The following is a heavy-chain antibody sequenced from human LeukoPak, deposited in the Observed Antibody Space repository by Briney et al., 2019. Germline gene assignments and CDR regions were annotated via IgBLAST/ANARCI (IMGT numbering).Heavy chain of an antibody. D-gene: IGHD1-26*01. CDR2: IKHDGSEQ. J-gene: IGHJ4*01. CDR3: KSGGAAPGSFDY. Sequence: GGSLGLSCAASGFTFTTYWMSWMRQAPGKGLQWVANIKHDGSEQYYVDSVKGRFTISRDNAKNSLFLQMNSLGVEDTAVYYCKSGGAAPGSFDYWGHGALVTVSS. V-gene: IGHV3-7*01. CDR1: GFTFTTYW.